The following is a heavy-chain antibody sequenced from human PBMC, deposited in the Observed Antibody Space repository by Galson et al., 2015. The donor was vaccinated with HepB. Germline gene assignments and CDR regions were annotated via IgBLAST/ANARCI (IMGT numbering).Heavy chain of an antibody. J-gene: IGHJ6*02. CDR2: IIPILGIA. CDR1: GGTFSSYT. D-gene: IGHD6-6*01. Sequence: SVKVSCKASGGTFSSYTISWVRQAPGQGLEWMGRIIPILGIANYAQKFQGRVTITADKPTSTAYMELSSLRSEDTAVYYCARKIRASSSSSYYYYGMDVWGQGTTVTVSS. CDR3: ARKIRASSSSSYYYYGMDV. V-gene: IGHV1-69*02.